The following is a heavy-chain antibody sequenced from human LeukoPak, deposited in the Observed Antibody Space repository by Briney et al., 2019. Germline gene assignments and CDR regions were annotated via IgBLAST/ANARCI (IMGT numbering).Heavy chain of an antibody. Sequence: SETLSLTCTVSGGSISTYYWSWIRQPAGKGLEWIGRMDTSGSTNYNPSLKSRVTMSVDTSKNQFSLKLTSVIAADTAVYYCARDLPIWFGELSNAFDIWGQGTMVTVSS. D-gene: IGHD3-10*01. CDR3: ARDLPIWFGELSNAFDI. CDR1: GGSISTYY. V-gene: IGHV4-4*07. CDR2: MDTSGST. J-gene: IGHJ3*02.